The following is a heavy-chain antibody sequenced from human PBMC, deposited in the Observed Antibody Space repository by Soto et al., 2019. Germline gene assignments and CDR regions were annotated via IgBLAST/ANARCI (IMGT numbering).Heavy chain of an antibody. CDR3: ARRSSGWYFDY. CDR2: ISGRGDST. V-gene: IGHV3-23*01. J-gene: IGHJ4*02. D-gene: IGHD6-19*01. CDR1: GFTFSSYA. Sequence: EVQLLESGGGLVQPGGSLRLSCAASGFTFSSYAMSWVRQAPGKGLEWVSVISGRGDSTYYADSVKGRFTISRDNSKITLYLQMNSLRAEDTPVYYCARRSSGWYFDYWGQGTLVTVSS.